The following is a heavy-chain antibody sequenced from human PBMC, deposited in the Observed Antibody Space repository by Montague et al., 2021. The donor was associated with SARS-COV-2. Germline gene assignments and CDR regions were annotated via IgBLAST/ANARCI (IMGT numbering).Heavy chain of an antibody. J-gene: IGHJ6*02. CDR3: ARLLRSCTNGVCRTYYYYALDV. D-gene: IGHD2-8*01. V-gene: IGHV4-59*01. CDR1: SGSISGFY. CDR2: IYYSGST. Sequence: SETLSLTCAVSSGSISGFYWSWIRQPPGKGLEWIGYIYYSGSTKYNPSLESRVAVSVDRSKNQVSLKLTSVTAADTAVYYCARLLRSCTNGVCRTYYYYALDVWGQGTTVTVSS.